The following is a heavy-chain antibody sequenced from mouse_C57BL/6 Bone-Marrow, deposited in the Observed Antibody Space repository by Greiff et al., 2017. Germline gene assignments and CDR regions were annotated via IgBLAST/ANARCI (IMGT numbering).Heavy chain of an antibody. D-gene: IGHD1-1*01. CDR2: IYPGSGST. J-gene: IGHJ2*01. CDR1: GYTFTSYW. CDR3: ARGYYGSSYKRKSYYFDY. Sequence: VQLQQPGAELVKPGASVKMSCKASGYTFTSYWITWVKQRPGQGLEWIGDIYPGSGSTNYNEQFKSQATLTVDTSSSTAYMQLSSLTSEDSAVYYCARGYYGSSYKRKSYYFDYWGQGTTLTVSS. V-gene: IGHV1-55*01.